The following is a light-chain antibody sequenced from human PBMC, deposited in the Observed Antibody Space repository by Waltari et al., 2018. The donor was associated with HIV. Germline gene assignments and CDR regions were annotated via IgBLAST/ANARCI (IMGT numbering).Light chain of an antibody. J-gene: IGLJ2*01. CDR1: GSDVGPYDY. Sequence: QSALTQPASVSGSPGQSITISCTGTGSDVGPYDYVPWYQQHPGKAPKLMISEVTNRPSGVSNRFSGSKSGNTASLTISGLQAEDEADYYCSSYSSSSTWIFGGGTKLTVL. CDR2: EVT. V-gene: IGLV2-14*01. CDR3: SSYSSSSTWI.